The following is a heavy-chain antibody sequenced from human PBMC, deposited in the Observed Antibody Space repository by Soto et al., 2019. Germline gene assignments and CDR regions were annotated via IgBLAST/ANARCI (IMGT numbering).Heavy chain of an antibody. D-gene: IGHD3-22*01. CDR1: GYTFTSYY. CDR2: INPSGGST. V-gene: IGHV1-46*01. CDR3: AGITMIVVGAYGMDV. J-gene: IGHJ6*02. Sequence: ASVKVSCKASGYTFTSYYMHWVRQAPGQGLEWMGIINPSGGSTSYAQKFQGRVTMTRDTSTSTVYMELSSLRSEDTAVYYCAGITMIVVGAYGMDVWGQGTTVTVSS.